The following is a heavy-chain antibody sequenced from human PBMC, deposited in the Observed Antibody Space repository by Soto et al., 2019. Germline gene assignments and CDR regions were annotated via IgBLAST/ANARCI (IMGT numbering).Heavy chain of an antibody. CDR1: GGTFSNYA. CDR2: IIPIFGSA. D-gene: IGHD5-12*01. V-gene: IGHV1-69*15. J-gene: IGHJ5*02. Sequence: QVQLVQSGAEVKKPGSSVKVSCKASGGTFSNYAITWVRQAPGQGLEWLGRIIPIFGSANYAQKFQGRVTSTADESTTTAYMELSSLRSDDTAVYYWAKEGGKDGYFVNWFEPWGQGTLVTVSS. CDR3: AKEGGKDGYFVNWFEP.